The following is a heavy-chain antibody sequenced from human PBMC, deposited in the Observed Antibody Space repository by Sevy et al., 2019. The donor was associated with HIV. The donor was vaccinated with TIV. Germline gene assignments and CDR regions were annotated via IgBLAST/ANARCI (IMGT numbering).Heavy chain of an antibody. CDR1: GFTFSSYS. CDR2: ISSSSSYI. Sequence: GGSLRLSCAASGFTFSSYSMNWVRQAPGKGLEWVSSISSSSSYIYYADSVKGRFTISRDNAKNSLYLQMNSLRAEDTAVYYCARDLAPYQRYYFDYWGQGTLVTASS. V-gene: IGHV3-21*01. J-gene: IGHJ4*02. D-gene: IGHD2-2*01. CDR3: ARDLAPYQRYYFDY.